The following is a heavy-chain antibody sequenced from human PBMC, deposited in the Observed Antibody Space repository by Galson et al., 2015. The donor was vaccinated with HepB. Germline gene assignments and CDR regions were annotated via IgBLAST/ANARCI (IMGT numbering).Heavy chain of an antibody. CDR1: GFTFSSYS. CDR3: ARGNYDILTGYSPFDY. J-gene: IGHJ4*02. Sequence: SLRLSCAASGFTFSSYSMNWVRQAPGKGLEWVSSISSSSSYIYYADSVKGRFTISRDNAKNSLYLQMNSLRAEDTAVYYCARGNYDILTGYSPFDYWGQGTLVTVSS. D-gene: IGHD3-9*01. CDR2: ISSSSSYI. V-gene: IGHV3-21*01.